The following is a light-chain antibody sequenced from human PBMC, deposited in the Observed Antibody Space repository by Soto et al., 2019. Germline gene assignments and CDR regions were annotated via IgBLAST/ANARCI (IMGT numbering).Light chain of an antibody. CDR1: QGVSNY. CDR3: QQSYSNPPIT. V-gene: IGKV1-27*01. J-gene: IGKJ5*01. CDR2: AAS. Sequence: DIQMTQSPSSLSASVRDRVTITCRASQGVSNYLAWYQQKPGKVPKLLIYAASTLHSGVPSRFSGSGSGTDFTLTISSLQPEDFATYYCQQSYSNPPITLGQGTRLEIK.